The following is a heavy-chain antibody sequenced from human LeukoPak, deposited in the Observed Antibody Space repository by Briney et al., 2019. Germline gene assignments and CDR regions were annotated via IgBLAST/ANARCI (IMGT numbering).Heavy chain of an antibody. CDR2: IYYSGST. V-gene: IGHV4-59*01. D-gene: IGHD2-8*02. CDR3: ARGAGGNDFDY. Sequence: SETLSLTCTVSGGSISSYYWSWIRQPPGKGLEWIGYIYYSGSTNYNPSLKSRVTISVDTSKNQFSLKLSSVTAADTAVYYCARGAGGNDFDYWGQGTLVTVSS. CDR1: GGSISSYY. J-gene: IGHJ4*02.